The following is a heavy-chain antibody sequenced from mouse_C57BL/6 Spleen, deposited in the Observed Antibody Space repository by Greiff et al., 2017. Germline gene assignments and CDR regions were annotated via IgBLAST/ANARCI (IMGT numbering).Heavy chain of an antibody. CDR3: ARSGDSSGYGY. V-gene: IGHV1-81*01. Sequence: VQGVESGAELARPGASVKLSCKASGYTFTSYGISWVKQRTGQGLEWIGEIYPRSGNTYYNEKFKGKATLTADKSSSTAYMELRSLTSEDSAVYFCARSGDSSGYGYWGQGTTLTVSS. J-gene: IGHJ2*01. D-gene: IGHD3-2*02. CDR2: IYPRSGNT. CDR1: GYTFTSYG.